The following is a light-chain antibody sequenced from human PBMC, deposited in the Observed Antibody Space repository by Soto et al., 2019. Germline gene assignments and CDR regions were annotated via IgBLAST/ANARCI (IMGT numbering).Light chain of an antibody. J-gene: IGLJ1*01. CDR2: DVS. Sequence: QSALTQPRSVSGSPGQSVTLSCTGTSSDVGGYNYVSWYQQHPGKAPKLMIYDVSKRPSGVPDRFSGSKSGNTASLTISGLQAEDEADSYCCSYAGSYPYVFGTGTQLTVL. V-gene: IGLV2-11*01. CDR1: SSDVGGYNY. CDR3: CSYAGSYPYV.